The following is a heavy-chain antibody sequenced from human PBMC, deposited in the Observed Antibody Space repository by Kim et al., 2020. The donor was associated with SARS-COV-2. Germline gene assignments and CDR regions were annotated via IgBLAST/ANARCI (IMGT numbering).Heavy chain of an antibody. D-gene: IGHD3-9*01. V-gene: IGHV3-23*01. Sequence: GGSLRLSCAASGFTFSSYAMNWVRQAPGKGLEGVSAIRGSGGSTYYADSVKGRFTISRDKSKNTLYLQMNSLRAEDTAVYYCATLRYFDWFYGYFDYWGQGTLVTVSS. CDR2: IRGSGGST. CDR1: GFTFSSYA. CDR3: ATLRYFDWFYGYFDY. J-gene: IGHJ4*02.